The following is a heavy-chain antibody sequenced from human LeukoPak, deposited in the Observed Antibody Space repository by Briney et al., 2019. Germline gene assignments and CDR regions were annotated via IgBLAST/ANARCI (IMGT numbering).Heavy chain of an antibody. CDR3: ARHGSWSFDY. D-gene: IGHD6-13*01. Sequence: PGGSLRLSCAASGFTFSSHAMSWVRQAPGKGLEWVSAITSGSSSNVYYTDSLKGRFTISRDNSKNTLYLHMNSLRAEDTAVYYWARHGSWSFDYWGQGTLLTVSA. J-gene: IGHJ4*02. CDR1: GFTFSSHA. CDR2: ITSGSSSNV. V-gene: IGHV3-23*01.